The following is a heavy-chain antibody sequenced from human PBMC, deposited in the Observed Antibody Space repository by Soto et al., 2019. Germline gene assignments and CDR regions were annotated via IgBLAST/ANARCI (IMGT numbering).Heavy chain of an antibody. D-gene: IGHD3-22*01. V-gene: IGHV4-30-4*01. CDR3: ARVGVSSSGYPFDY. J-gene: IGHJ4*02. Sequence: SETLSLTCTVSGGSISSGDYYWSWIRQPPGKGLEWIGYIYYSGSTYYNPSLKSRVTISVDTSKNQLSLKLSSVTAADTAVYYCARVGVSSSGYPFDYWGQGTLVTVSS. CDR2: IYYSGST. CDR1: GGSISSGDYY.